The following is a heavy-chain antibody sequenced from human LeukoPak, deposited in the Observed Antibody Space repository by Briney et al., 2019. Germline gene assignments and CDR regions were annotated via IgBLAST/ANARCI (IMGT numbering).Heavy chain of an antibody. Sequence: NPSETLSLTCGVYGGSFSGYYWSWIRQPPGKGLEWIGEINHRGSTNYNPSLKSRVTTSVDTSKNQFSLKLSSVTAADTAVYYCARVGEKTYYYDSSGYYFDYWGQGTLVTVSS. J-gene: IGHJ4*02. CDR3: ARVGEKTYYYDSSGYYFDY. CDR1: GGSFSGYY. D-gene: IGHD3-22*01. V-gene: IGHV4-34*01. CDR2: INHRGST.